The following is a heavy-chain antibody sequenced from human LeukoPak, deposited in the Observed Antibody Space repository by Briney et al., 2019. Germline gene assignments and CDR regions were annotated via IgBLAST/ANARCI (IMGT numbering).Heavy chain of an antibody. CDR1: GFTFSDYY. Sequence: PGGSLRLSCAASGFTFSDYYMSWIRQAPGKGLEWVSYISSSGSTIYYADSVKGRFTISRDNAKNSLYLQMNSLRAEDTAVYYCASEAVSSWYAGACFDYWGQGTLVTVSS. CDR2: ISSSGSTI. D-gene: IGHD6-13*01. CDR3: ASEAVSSWYAGACFDY. V-gene: IGHV3-11*01. J-gene: IGHJ4*02.